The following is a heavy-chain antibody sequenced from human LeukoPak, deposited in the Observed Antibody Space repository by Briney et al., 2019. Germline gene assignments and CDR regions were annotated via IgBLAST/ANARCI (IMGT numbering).Heavy chain of an antibody. J-gene: IGHJ6*02. D-gene: IGHD2-2*01. Sequence: ASVKVSCKASGYTFTSYGISWVRQAPGQGLEWMGWNSAYNGNTNYAQKLQGRVTMTTDTSTSTAYMELRSLRSDDTAVYYCARDLGFATMPRYYYGMDVWGQGTTVTVSS. CDR2: NSAYNGNT. CDR3: ARDLGFATMPRYYYGMDV. CDR1: GYTFTSYG. V-gene: IGHV1-18*01.